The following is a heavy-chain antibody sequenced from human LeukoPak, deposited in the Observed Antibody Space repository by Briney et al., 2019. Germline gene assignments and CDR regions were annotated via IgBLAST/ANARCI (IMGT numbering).Heavy chain of an antibody. CDR3: ARSPYSYYDFWSGYYSVWYFQH. CDR2: IYHSGST. CDR1: GGSISSGVYY. V-gene: IGHV4-30-2*01. D-gene: IGHD3-3*01. J-gene: IGHJ1*01. Sequence: SQTLSLTCTVSGGSISSGVYYWSWIRQPPGKGLEWIGYIYHSGSTYYNPSLKSRVTISVDRSKNQFSLKLSSVTAADTAVYYCARSPYSYYDFWSGYYSVWYFQHWGQGTLVTVSS.